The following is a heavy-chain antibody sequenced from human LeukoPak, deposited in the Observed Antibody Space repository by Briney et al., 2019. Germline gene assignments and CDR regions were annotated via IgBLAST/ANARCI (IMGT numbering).Heavy chain of an antibody. V-gene: IGHV3-23*01. D-gene: IGHD3-10*01. Sequence: GGSLRLSCAASGFTFSSYAMSWVRQAPGKGLEWVSAISGSGGSTYYADSVKGRFTISRDNSKNTLYLQMNSLRAEDAAVYYCATEPSYYGSGNDYWGQGTLVTVCS. J-gene: IGHJ4*02. CDR1: GFTFSSYA. CDR2: ISGSGGST. CDR3: ATEPSYYGSGNDY.